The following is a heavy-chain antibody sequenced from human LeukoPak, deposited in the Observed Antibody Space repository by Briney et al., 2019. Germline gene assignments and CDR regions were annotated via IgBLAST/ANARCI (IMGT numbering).Heavy chain of an antibody. CDR3: ARARSGYSSGRRVGYFDY. J-gene: IGHJ4*02. Sequence: GRSLRLSCAASGFTFSSYGMHWVRQAPGKGLEWVAVIWYDGSNKYYADSVKGRFTISRDNSKNTLYLQINSLRAEDTAVYYCARARSGYSSGRRVGYFDYWGQGTLVTVSS. CDR2: IWYDGSNK. D-gene: IGHD6-19*01. CDR1: GFTFSSYG. V-gene: IGHV3-33*01.